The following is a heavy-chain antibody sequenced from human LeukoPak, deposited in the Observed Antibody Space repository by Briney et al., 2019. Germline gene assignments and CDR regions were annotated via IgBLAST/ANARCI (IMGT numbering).Heavy chain of an antibody. Sequence: SETLSLTCTASGGSISSRNYYWGWIRQPPGKGLEWIGTIYYSGSTYYNPSLKSRVTISVDTSKNQFSLKLSSVIAADMAMYYCARHFDFPSTFDIWGQGTMVTVSS. D-gene: IGHD3-3*01. CDR1: GGSISSRNYY. V-gene: IGHV4-39*01. J-gene: IGHJ3*02. CDR2: IYYSGST. CDR3: ARHFDFPSTFDI.